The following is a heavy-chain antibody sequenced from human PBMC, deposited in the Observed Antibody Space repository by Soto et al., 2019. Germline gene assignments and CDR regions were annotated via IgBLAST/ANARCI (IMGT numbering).Heavy chain of an antibody. D-gene: IGHD2-15*01. Sequence: QVQLVESGGGVVQPGKSLRLSCAASGFIFSNYGMHWVRRAPGKGLEWVALISFDGKNRNYADSVKGRFTIYRDNPKNTLYLEMNSLSPEDTAVYYCAKRGWVVGGSEHPFFEYWGQGTLVTVSS. CDR2: ISFDGKNR. CDR3: AKRGWVVGGSEHPFFEY. V-gene: IGHV3-30*18. CDR1: GFIFSNYG. J-gene: IGHJ4*02.